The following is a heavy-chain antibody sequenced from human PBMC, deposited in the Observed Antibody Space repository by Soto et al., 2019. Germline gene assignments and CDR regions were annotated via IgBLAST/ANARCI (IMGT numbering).Heavy chain of an antibody. Sequence: QVHLVQSGAEVKKPGSSVKVSCKYSGGTFRTESINWVRQAPGQGLAWMGGILPFFGTADYAPRFQGRVTINAAAATTTASMELRILAFHVSPGYFFRRGHEY. CDR2: ILPFFGTA. CDR1: GGTFRTES. CDR3: RRGHEY. V-gene: IGHV1-69*13. D-gene: IGHD3-16*01. J-gene: IGHJ1*01.